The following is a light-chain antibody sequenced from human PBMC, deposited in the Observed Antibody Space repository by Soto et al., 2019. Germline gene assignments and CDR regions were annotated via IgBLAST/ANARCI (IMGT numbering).Light chain of an antibody. V-gene: IGKV3-15*01. J-gene: IGKJ1*01. Sequence: EIVMTQSPVTLSVSPGERATLSCRASQSISSNLAWYQQKPGQAPRLLIYGASTRATDIPARFSGSGSGTEFTLTVSSLQSEDFAVYYCQQYNNWPWTFDQGTKVEIK. CDR1: QSISSN. CDR2: GAS. CDR3: QQYNNWPWT.